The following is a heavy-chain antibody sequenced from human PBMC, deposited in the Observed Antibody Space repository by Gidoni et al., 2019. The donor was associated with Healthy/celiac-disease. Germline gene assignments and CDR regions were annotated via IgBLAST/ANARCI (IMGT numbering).Heavy chain of an antibody. CDR2: ISGSGGST. CDR3: AKGSYSRQWLVIDY. Sequence: EWVSAISGSGGSTYYADSVKGRFTISRDNSKNTLYLQMNSLRAEDTAVYYCAKGSYSRQWLVIDYWGQGTLVTVSS. J-gene: IGHJ4*02. V-gene: IGHV3-23*01. D-gene: IGHD6-19*01.